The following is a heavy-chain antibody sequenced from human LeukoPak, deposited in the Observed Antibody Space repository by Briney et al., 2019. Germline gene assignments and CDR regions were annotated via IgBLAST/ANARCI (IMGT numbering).Heavy chain of an antibody. CDR3: ARNYDILTGYSAFDY. Sequence: GRSLRLSCAASGFTFSSYGMHWVRQAPGKGLERVAVIWYDGSNKYYADSVKGRFTIPRDNSKNTLYLQMNSLRAEDTAVYYCARNYDILTGYSAFDYWGQGTLVTVSS. CDR1: GFTFSSYG. D-gene: IGHD3-9*01. V-gene: IGHV3-33*01. J-gene: IGHJ4*02. CDR2: IWYDGSNK.